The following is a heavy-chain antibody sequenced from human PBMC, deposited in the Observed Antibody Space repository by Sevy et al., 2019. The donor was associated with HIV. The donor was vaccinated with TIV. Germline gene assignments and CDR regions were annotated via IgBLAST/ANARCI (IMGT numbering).Heavy chain of an antibody. D-gene: IGHD6-13*01. V-gene: IGHV4-59*01. J-gene: IGHJ4*02. CDR3: ARERQLVLDY. CDR2: IYYSGST. Sequence: GSLRLSCTVSGGSISSYYWSWIRQPPGKGLEWIGYIYYSGSTNYNPSLKSRVTISVDTSKNQFSLKLSSVTAADTAVYYCARERQLVLDYWGQRTLVTVSS. CDR1: GGSISSYY.